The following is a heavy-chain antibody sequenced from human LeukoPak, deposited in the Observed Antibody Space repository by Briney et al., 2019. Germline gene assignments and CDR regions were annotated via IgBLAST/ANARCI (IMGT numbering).Heavy chain of an antibody. J-gene: IGHJ4*02. CDR2: INWNGGST. CDR1: GFTFDDYG. CDR3: ARGTLKAAATDFDY. D-gene: IGHD6-13*01. Sequence: GGSLRLSCAASGFTFDDYGMSWVRQAPGKGLEWVSGINWNGGSTGYADSVKGRFTISRDNAKNSLYPQMNSLRAEDTALYYCARGTLKAAATDFDYWGQGTLVTVCS. V-gene: IGHV3-20*04.